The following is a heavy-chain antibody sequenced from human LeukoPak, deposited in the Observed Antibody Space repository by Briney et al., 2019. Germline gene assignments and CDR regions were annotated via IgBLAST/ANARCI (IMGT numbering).Heavy chain of an antibody. CDR2: ISSSGSTI. D-gene: IGHD4-17*01. Sequence: AGGSLRLSCAASGFTFSDYYMSWSRQAPGKGLEWVSYISSSGSTIYYADSVKGRFTISRDNAKNSLYLQMNSLRAEDTAVYYCARDRLGDYGDYDAFDIWGQGTMVTVSS. CDR1: GFTFSDYY. CDR3: ARDRLGDYGDYDAFDI. J-gene: IGHJ3*02. V-gene: IGHV3-11*01.